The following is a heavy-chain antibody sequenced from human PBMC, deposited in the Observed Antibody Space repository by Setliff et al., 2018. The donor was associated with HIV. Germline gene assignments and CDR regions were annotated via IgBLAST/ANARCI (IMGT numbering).Heavy chain of an antibody. CDR2: IYHSGSG. D-gene: IGHD2-15*01. CDR3: ARERIDAFDI. J-gene: IGHJ3*02. V-gene: IGHV4-38-2*02. Sequence: PSETLSLTCTVSGDSITSGYYWGWIRQPPGKGLEWIGSIYHSGSGYYKTSLKSRVTISIDTSKNQFSLKLTSLTAADTAVYYCARERIDAFDIWGQGTMVTVSS. CDR1: GDSITSGYY.